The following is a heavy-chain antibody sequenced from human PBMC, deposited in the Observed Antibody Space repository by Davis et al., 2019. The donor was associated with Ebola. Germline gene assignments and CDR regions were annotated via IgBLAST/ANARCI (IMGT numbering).Heavy chain of an antibody. CDR3: ARGNYGDYIVLYYYNMDV. Sequence: MPSETLSLTCTVSGDSISSTNYFWSWIRQPPGKGLEWIGNIHYLGNTNYNPSLKSRVTMSVDTSKNQFSLKLSSVTAADTAVYYCARGNYGDYIVLYYYNMDVWGQGTTVTVSS. J-gene: IGHJ6*02. CDR2: IHYLGNT. V-gene: IGHV4-61*01. CDR1: GDSISSTNYF. D-gene: IGHD4-17*01.